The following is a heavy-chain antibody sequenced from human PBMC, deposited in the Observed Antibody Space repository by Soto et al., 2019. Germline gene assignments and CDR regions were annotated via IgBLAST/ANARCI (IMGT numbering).Heavy chain of an antibody. CDR3: ARDSPLGYCSGGSCFFGD. CDR1: GYSFTSYW. J-gene: IGHJ4*02. D-gene: IGHD2-15*01. V-gene: IGHV5-51*01. Sequence: PGESLKISCKGSGYSFTSYWIGWVRQMPGKGLEWMGIIYPGDSDTRYSPSFQGQVTISADKSISTAYLQWSSLKASDTALYYCARDSPLGYCSGGSCFFGDWGQGTLVTVSS. CDR2: IYPGDSDT.